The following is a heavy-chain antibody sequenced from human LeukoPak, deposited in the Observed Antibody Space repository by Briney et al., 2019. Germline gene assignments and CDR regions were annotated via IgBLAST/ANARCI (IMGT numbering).Heavy chain of an antibody. CDR2: IKQDGSEK. V-gene: IGHV3-7*03. J-gene: IGHJ4*02. CDR1: GLTFSNYW. CDR3: ARESATTGY. Sequence: GGSLRLSCAASGLTFSNYWMDWVRQAPGKGLEWVANIKQDGSEKNYVDSVKGRFIISRDNAKNSLYLQMNTLRADDTAVYYCARESATTGYWGQGTLVTVSS. D-gene: IGHD1-26*01.